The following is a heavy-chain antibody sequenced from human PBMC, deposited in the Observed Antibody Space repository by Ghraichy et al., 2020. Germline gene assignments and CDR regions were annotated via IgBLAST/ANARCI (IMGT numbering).Heavy chain of an antibody. CDR1: GFTFSSYS. V-gene: IGHV3-21*01. CDR3: ARAEGVKTGFDY. J-gene: IGHJ4*02. Sequence: GALRLSCAGSGFTFSSYSMTWVRQAPGKGLEWVSSIDRTSGFIYYANSVKGRFSISRDNAKNSLYLQMNSLRAEDTAVYYCARAEGVKTGFDYWGQGTLVTVSS. CDR2: IDRTSGFI. D-gene: IGHD3-10*01.